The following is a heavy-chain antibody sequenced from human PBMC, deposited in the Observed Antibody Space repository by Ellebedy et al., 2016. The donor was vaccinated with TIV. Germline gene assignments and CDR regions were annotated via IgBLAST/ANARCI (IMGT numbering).Heavy chain of an antibody. CDR3: ASSGATVADWYFDL. CDR1: GYTFSSYW. CDR2: INSDGSST. V-gene: IGHV3-74*01. Sequence: PGGSLRLSCAASGYTFSSYWMHWVRQAPGKGLVWVSRINSDGSSTNYADSVKGRFTISRENAKNTLYLQMNSLRAEDTAAYYCASSGATVADWYFDLWGRGTLVTVSS. J-gene: IGHJ2*01. D-gene: IGHD1-26*01.